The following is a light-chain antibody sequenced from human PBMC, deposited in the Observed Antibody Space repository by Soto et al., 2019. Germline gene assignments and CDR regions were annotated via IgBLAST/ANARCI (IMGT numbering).Light chain of an antibody. CDR1: SSDVGGNNY. CDR2: EVY. V-gene: IGLV2-8*01. Sequence: QSVLTQPPSASGSPGQSVTISCTGTSSDVGGNNYVSWYQHHPGKAPKLMIFEVYKRPSGVPDRFSGSKSANTASLTVSGLQAEDEADYYCTSYAGLSFVFVTGTKVTVL. CDR3: TSYAGLSFV. J-gene: IGLJ1*01.